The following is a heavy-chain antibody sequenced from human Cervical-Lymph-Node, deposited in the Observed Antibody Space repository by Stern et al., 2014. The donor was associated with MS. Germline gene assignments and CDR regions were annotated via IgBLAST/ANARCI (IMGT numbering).Heavy chain of an antibody. CDR1: GFTFTSSA. CDR3: AAEPMYYSDSVGAFDI. CDR2: VVVGSGNT. D-gene: IGHD3-22*01. V-gene: IGHV1-58*01. J-gene: IGHJ3*02. Sequence: VQLVQSGPEVKKPGTSVKVSCKASGFTFTSSAVQWVRQARGQRLEWIGWVVVGSGNTNYAQKFQERVTITRDMSTSTAYMELSSLRSEDTAVYYCAAEPMYYSDSVGAFDIWGQGTMVTVFS.